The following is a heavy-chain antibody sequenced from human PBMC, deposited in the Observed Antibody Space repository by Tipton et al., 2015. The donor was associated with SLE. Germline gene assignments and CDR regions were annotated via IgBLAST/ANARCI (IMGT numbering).Heavy chain of an antibody. CDR3: ARDGGHTYLLGSFDY. Sequence: TLSLTCAVSGGSISSGGYSWSWIRQPPGKGLEWIGYIYHSGSTYYNPSLKSRVTISVDRSKNQFSLKLTSVTAADTAMYYCARDGGHTYLLGSFDYWGQGTPVNVS. CDR2: IYHSGST. D-gene: IGHD3-16*01. V-gene: IGHV4-30-2*01. CDR1: GGSISSGGYS. J-gene: IGHJ4*02.